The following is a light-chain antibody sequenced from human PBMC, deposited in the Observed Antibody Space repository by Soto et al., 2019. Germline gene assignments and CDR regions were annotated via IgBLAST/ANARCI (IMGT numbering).Light chain of an antibody. Sequence: ELMLTQSPATLSLSPGERATLSCRASQSVSSYLAWYQQKHGQAPRLLIYDASNRATGIPARFSGSGSGTDLTITISSLEPEDFAVYYCQQRSNWPLTFGGGTKVDIK. CDR2: DAS. CDR1: QSVSSY. CDR3: QQRSNWPLT. J-gene: IGKJ4*01. V-gene: IGKV3-11*01.